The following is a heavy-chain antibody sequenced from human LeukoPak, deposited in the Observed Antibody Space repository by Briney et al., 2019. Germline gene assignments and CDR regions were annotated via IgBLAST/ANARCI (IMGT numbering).Heavy chain of an antibody. V-gene: IGHV4-59*01. Sequence: SETLSLTCTVGGGSISSYYWSWIRQPQGKGVEGIGYIYYSGSTNYNPSLKRGVTISVDTSKKQFSLKLSSVTAADTAVYSCARGSLKYSSSWFYNWFDPWGQGTLVTVSS. D-gene: IGHD6-13*01. J-gene: IGHJ5*02. CDR1: GGSISSYY. CDR2: IYYSGST. CDR3: ARGSLKYSSSWFYNWFDP.